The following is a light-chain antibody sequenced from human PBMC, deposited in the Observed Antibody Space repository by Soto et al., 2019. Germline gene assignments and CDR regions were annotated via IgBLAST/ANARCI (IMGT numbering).Light chain of an antibody. CDR2: GAS. CDR3: QQYGSSPWA. CDR1: QSVSSSY. V-gene: IGKV3-20*01. J-gene: IGKJ1*01. Sequence: EIVLTHSPGTLSLSPGERATLSCRASQSVSSSYLAWYQQKSGQAPRLLIYGASSRATGIPDRFSGSASGTDFTLTISRLEPEDFAVYFCQQYGSSPWAFGQGTK.